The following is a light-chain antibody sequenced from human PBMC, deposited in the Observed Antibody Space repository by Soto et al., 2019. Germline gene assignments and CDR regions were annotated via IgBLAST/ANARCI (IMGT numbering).Light chain of an antibody. CDR2: GAS. J-gene: IGKJ1*01. V-gene: IGKV1-39*01. Sequence: DIRMTESPSSLSASAGDRFTVTCRASASISTFLNWYQQTPGKAPKLLIYGASSLQTGVPSRFSGSGSGTDFTLTISSLQPEDFATYYCQQSYSTPWTFGQGTKVDIK. CDR3: QQSYSTPWT. CDR1: ASISTF.